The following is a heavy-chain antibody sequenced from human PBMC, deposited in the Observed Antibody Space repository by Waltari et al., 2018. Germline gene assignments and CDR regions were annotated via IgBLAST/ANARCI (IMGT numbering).Heavy chain of an antibody. D-gene: IGHD2-15*01. Sequence: QLQLQESGPGLVKPSETLSLTCTVSGGSISSSSYYWGWIRQPPGKGLEWIGSIYYSGRTYYNPSLKSRVTISVDTSKNQFSLKLSSVTAADTAVYYCARVVATGWFDPWGQGTLVTVSS. CDR1: GGSISSSSYY. V-gene: IGHV4-39*07. CDR3: ARVVATGWFDP. J-gene: IGHJ5*02. CDR2: IYYSGRT.